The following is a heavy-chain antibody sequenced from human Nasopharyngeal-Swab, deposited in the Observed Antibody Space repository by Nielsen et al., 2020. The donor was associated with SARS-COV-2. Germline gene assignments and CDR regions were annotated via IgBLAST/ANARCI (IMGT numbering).Heavy chain of an antibody. D-gene: IGHD3-10*01. V-gene: IGHV4-34*01. Sequence: SQTLSPTCAVYGVSFSGYYWSWIRQPPGKGLEWIGEINHSGSTNYNPSLKSRVTISVDTSKNQFSLKLSSVTAADTAVYYCASRFGGSGSYTDVWGQGTTVTVSS. J-gene: IGHJ6*02. CDR2: INHSGST. CDR1: GVSFSGYY. CDR3: ASRFGGSGSYTDV.